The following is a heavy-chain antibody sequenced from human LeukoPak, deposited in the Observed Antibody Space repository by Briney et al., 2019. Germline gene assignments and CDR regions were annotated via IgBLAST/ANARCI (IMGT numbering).Heavy chain of an antibody. CDR2: INTGNGDT. Sequence: ASVKVSCKTSGYTFTRNPIHWVRQAPGQSLEWVAWINTGNGDTKCSQKFQGRVSITRDKSASTVYMELASLSFEDTAVYFCARDESDWGQGTLVTVSS. V-gene: IGHV1-3*04. J-gene: IGHJ4*02. CDR1: GYTFTRNP. CDR3: ARDESD.